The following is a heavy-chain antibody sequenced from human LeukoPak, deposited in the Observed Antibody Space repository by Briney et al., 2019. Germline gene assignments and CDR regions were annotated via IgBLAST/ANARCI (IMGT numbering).Heavy chain of an antibody. CDR3: ARAPVDIVLMVYYFDY. CDR2: INPNSGGT. CDR1: GYIFTGYY. J-gene: IGHJ4*02. V-gene: IGHV1-2*02. Sequence: ASVKVSCKASGYIFTGYYMHWVRQAPGQGLEWMGWINPNSGGTNYAQKFQGRVTMTRDTSISTAYMELSRLRSDDTAVYYCARAPVDIVLMVYYFDYWGQGTLVTVSS. D-gene: IGHD2-8*01.